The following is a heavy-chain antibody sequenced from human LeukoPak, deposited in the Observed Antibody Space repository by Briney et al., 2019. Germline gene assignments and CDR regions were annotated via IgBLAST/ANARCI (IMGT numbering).Heavy chain of an antibody. V-gene: IGHV3-48*02. CDR2: ITNCSGSI. Sequence: GGSLRVSRAASVFTFSSYSMNGVRQAPGRGLQWVSFITNCSGSIFYADSVKGRFSMSRDNAKNSLYLQMNGLRDEDTAVYYCARGRRGGGYSYGYDAFDIWGQGTVVTVSS. D-gene: IGHD5-18*01. J-gene: IGHJ3*02. CDR1: VFTFSSYS. CDR3: ARGRRGGGYSYGYDAFDI.